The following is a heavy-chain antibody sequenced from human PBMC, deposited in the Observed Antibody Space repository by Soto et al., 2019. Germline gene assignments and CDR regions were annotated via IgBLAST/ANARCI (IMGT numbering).Heavy chain of an antibody. CDR3: ARGGASSKWFDP. J-gene: IGHJ5*02. CDR2: ISNSGTT. Sequence: QVQLQESGPGLVKPSQTLSLTCTVSGGSISSDPSFXXWXRQVPGKGPEWIAFISNSGTTSYNPSLRSRVTISADTSKSQFSLNLTSVTAADTAVYYCARGGASSKWFDPWGQGTLVTVSS. D-gene: IGHD3-10*01. CDR1: GGSISSDPSF. V-gene: IGHV4-31*03.